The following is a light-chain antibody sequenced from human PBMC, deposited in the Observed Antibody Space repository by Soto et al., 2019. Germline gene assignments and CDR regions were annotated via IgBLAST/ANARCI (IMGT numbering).Light chain of an antibody. V-gene: IGKV1-5*01. CDR1: QSIRSW. CDR2: DAY. CDR3: QRYESYSPLT. J-gene: IGKJ4*01. Sequence: IQMTQSPSILSASVGDRVTIPRRASQSIRSWLAWSQQKPAKAPNLLIYDAYSLESGVPSRFSGRRSGTEFTLTIAGLQPEDLATYYCQRYESYSPLTFGGGTKMDMK.